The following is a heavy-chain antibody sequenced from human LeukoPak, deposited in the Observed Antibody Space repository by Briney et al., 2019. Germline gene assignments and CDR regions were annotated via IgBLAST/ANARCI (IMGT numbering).Heavy chain of an antibody. V-gene: IGHV4-38-2*01. Sequence: SETLSFTCAVSGYSISSGYCWGWIRQPPGKGLEWIGSIYHSGSTYYNPSLKSRVTISVDTSKNQFSLKLSSVTAADTAVYYCARVATTTNPPQRPFDYWGQGTLVTVSS. CDR2: IYHSGST. CDR3: ARVATTTNPPQRPFDY. CDR1: GYSISSGYC. J-gene: IGHJ4*02. D-gene: IGHD5-12*01.